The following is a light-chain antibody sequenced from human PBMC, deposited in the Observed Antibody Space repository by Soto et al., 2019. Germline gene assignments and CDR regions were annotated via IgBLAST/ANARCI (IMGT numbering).Light chain of an antibody. J-gene: IGKJ5*01. CDR1: QSVSSN. CDR2: GAS. V-gene: IGKV3-15*01. Sequence: IVMTQSPATLSVSPGERATLSCRASQSVSSNLAWYQQKPGQAPRLLLYGASSRATGIPARFSGSGSGTEFTLTISSLQSEDFAVFYRQQYNNWPPTFGQGTRLEIK. CDR3: QQYNNWPPT.